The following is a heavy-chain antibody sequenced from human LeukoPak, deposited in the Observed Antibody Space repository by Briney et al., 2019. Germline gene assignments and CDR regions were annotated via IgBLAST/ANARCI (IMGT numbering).Heavy chain of an antibody. CDR2: IYHSGST. CDR1: GVSISSSNW. J-gene: IGHJ6*04. V-gene: IGHV4-4*02. CDR3: ARDPRVDTAMVYYYYGMDV. Sequence: PSETLSLTCAVSGVSISSSNWWSWVRQPPGKGLEWIGEIYHSGSTNYNPSLKSRVTISVDKSKNQFSLKLSSVTAADTAVYYCARDPRVDTAMVYYYYGMDVWGKGTTVTVSS. D-gene: IGHD5-18*01.